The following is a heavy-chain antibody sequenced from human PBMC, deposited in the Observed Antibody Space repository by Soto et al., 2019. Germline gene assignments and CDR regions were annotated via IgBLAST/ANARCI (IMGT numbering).Heavy chain of an antibody. Sequence: PGGSLRLSCAASGFIFSDHYMDWVRQTPGKGLEWVGRSRDKVHSYTTEYAASVKGRFTISRDDSKNSLYLQMSSLNTEDTAVYYCARGPGKAPDNYRYGLDVWGKGTTVTVSS. D-gene: IGHD3-10*01. J-gene: IGHJ6*04. CDR2: SRDKVHSYTT. CDR3: ARGPGKAPDNYRYGLDV. CDR1: GFIFSDHY. V-gene: IGHV3-72*01.